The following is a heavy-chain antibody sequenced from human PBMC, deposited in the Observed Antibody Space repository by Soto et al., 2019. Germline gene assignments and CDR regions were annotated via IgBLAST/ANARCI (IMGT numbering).Heavy chain of an antibody. V-gene: IGHV4-39*01. J-gene: IGHJ3*02. CDR2: IYYSGST. Sequence: SETLSLTCTFSVGSISSSSYYCGWIRQPPWKGLEWIGSIYYSGSTYYNPSLKSRVTISVDTSKNQFSLKLSSVTAADTAVYYCARPQEDCRGRSCTDAFDIWGQATMVIVSS. D-gene: IGHD2-15*01. CDR1: VGSISSSSYY. CDR3: ARPQEDCRGRSCTDAFDI.